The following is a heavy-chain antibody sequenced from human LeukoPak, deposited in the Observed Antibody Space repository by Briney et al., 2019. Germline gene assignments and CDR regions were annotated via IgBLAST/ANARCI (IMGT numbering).Heavy chain of an antibody. Sequence: PSETLSLTCTVSGGSMSTYYWSWIRQPPGKGLEWIGYIYYSGSTNYNPSPKSRVIISVETSKNQFSLKLSSVTAADTAVYSCAREHSYYDSSGYYYGSGYFDYWGQGTLVTVSS. D-gene: IGHD3-22*01. V-gene: IGHV4-59*01. CDR2: IYYSGST. J-gene: IGHJ4*02. CDR3: AREHSYYDSSGYYYGSGYFDY. CDR1: GGSMSTYY.